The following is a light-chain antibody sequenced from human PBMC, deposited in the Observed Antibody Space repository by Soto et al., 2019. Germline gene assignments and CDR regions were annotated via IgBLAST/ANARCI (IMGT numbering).Light chain of an antibody. Sequence: QTVVTQPPSVSGAPGQRVTISCTGSSSNIGAGYDVHWYQQLPGTVPKLLIYGNTNRPSGVPDRFSGSKSATSASLAITGLQAEDEADYYCQSYDSSLSGDVFGSGTKVTVL. J-gene: IGLJ1*01. CDR2: GNT. V-gene: IGLV1-40*01. CDR1: SSNIGAGYD. CDR3: QSYDSSLSGDV.